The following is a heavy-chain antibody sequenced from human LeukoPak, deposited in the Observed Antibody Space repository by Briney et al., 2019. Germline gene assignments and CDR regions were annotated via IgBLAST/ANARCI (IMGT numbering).Heavy chain of an antibody. V-gene: IGHV3-64*01. J-gene: IGHJ5*02. CDR3: AKDLIVVLPPARSNWFDP. D-gene: IGHD2-2*01. Sequence: GGSLRLSCAASGFTFSNYAMHWVRQAPGKGLEYVSTISSNGDSAYYASSVKGRFTISRDNSKNTLYLQMNSLRAEDTAVYYCAKDLIVVLPPARSNWFDPWGQGTLVTVSS. CDR1: GFTFSNYA. CDR2: ISSNGDSA.